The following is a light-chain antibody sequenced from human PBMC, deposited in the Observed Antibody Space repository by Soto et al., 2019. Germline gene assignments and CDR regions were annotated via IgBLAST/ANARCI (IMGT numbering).Light chain of an antibody. Sequence: AIEMTQSPSSLYASVGDRVTITCRASQGIRNALGWYQQKPGKAPKLLIYGASRLQSGVPSRFGGSGSGTDLTLTISSLQTDDFATYYCLQDNNYPLTFGQGTRLEIK. CDR3: LQDNNYPLT. CDR1: QGIRNA. CDR2: GAS. J-gene: IGKJ5*01. V-gene: IGKV1-6*01.